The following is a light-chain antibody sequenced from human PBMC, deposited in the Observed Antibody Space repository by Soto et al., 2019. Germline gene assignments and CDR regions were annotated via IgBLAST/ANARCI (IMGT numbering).Light chain of an antibody. J-gene: IGKJ4*01. V-gene: IGKV1-39*01. CDR1: QSITDY. Sequence: IQRTQSPSALSASVGDRVTITCRASQSITDYLNWYQHKPGQAPNLLIYAASTLQAGVPSRFRGSGSGTDFTLTIRSLQPEDFATYFCQQSNSSPPTFGGGTKVDIK. CDR2: AAS. CDR3: QQSNSSPPT.